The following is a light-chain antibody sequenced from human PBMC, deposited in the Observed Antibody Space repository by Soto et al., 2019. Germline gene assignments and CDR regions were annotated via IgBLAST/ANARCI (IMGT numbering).Light chain of an antibody. V-gene: IGKV3-20*01. CDR1: QTVKNEY. CDR3: QQYGTSPIT. J-gene: IGKJ4*01. CDR2: GAS. Sequence: ETVLTQSPDTLSLSPGEGATLACRASQTVKNEYLAWYQQRRGRAPRHLIYGASGKATGIPDRFRGSGSGTDFTLTITRLEPEDFAVYDCQQYGTSPITFGGGTNVEI.